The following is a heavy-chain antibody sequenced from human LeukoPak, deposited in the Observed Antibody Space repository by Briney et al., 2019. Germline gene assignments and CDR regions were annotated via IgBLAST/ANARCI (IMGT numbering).Heavy chain of an antibody. J-gene: IGHJ3*02. D-gene: IGHD6-25*01. CDR1: GGSISSGGYY. V-gene: IGHV4-31*03. CDR3: ASGFVPRLFDAFDI. CDR2: IYYSGST. Sequence: KPSQTLSLTCTVSGGSISSGGYYWSWIRQHPGKGLEWIGYIYYSGSTYYNPSLKSRVTISVDTSKNQFSLKLSSVTAADTAVYYCASGFVPRLFDAFDIWGQGTMVTVSS.